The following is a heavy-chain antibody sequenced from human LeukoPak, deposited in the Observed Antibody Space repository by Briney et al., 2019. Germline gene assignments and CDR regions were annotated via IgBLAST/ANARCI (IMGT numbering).Heavy chain of an antibody. D-gene: IGHD3-22*01. V-gene: IGHV3-21*04. CDR2: ISSSSSYI. J-gene: IGHJ3*02. Sequence: GGSLRLSCAASGFTFSSYSMNWVRQAPGKGLEWVSSISSSSSYIYYADSVKGRFTISRDNAKNSLTLQMNSLRAEDTALYYCARDRDHYEPYAFDIWGQGTMVTVSS. CDR3: ARDRDHYEPYAFDI. CDR1: GFTFSSYS.